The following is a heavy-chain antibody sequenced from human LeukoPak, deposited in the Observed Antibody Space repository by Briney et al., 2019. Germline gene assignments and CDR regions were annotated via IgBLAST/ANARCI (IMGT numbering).Heavy chain of an antibody. CDR3: ASGLGWDADWFDP. Sequence: SVKVSCRASGGTFSSYAISWVRQAPGQGLEWMGGIIPIFGTANYAQKFQGRVTITTDESTSTAYMELSSLRSEDTAVYYCASGLGWDADWFDPWGQGTLVTVSS. D-gene: IGHD1-26*01. J-gene: IGHJ5*02. CDR2: IIPIFGTA. V-gene: IGHV1-69*05. CDR1: GGTFSSYA.